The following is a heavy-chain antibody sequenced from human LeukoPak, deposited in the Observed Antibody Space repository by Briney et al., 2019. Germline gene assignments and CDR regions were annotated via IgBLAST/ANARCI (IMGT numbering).Heavy chain of an antibody. Sequence: PGGSLRLSCAASGFTFRSYWMSWVRQPQAKGLGWVANIKQDGSEKYYVDSVRGRFSISRDNAKNSVYLQMSSLRAEDTAVYYCARDGTPFDSWGQGTLVTVSS. D-gene: IGHD1-26*01. V-gene: IGHV3-7*01. CDR1: GFTFRSYW. J-gene: IGHJ4*02. CDR3: ARDGTPFDS. CDR2: IKQDGSEK.